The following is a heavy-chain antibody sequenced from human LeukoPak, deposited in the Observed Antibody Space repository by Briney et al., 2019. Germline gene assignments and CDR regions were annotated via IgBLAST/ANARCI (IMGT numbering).Heavy chain of an antibody. CDR2: IIPIFGTA. V-gene: IGHV1-69*13. CDR1: GGTFSSYA. CDR3: ARDRYYYDSSGYYLPTRIDY. J-gene: IGHJ4*02. D-gene: IGHD3-22*01. Sequence: ASVKVSCKASGGTFSSYAISWVRQARGQGLEWMGGIIPIFGTANYAQKFQGRVTITADESTSTAYMELSSLRSEDTAVYYCARDRYYYDSSGYYLPTRIDYWGQGTLVTVSS.